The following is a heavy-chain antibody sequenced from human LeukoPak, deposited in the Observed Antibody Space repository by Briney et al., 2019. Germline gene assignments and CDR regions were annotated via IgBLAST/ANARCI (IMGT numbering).Heavy chain of an antibody. D-gene: IGHD5-18*01. J-gene: IGHJ4*02. Sequence: GASVKVSCKASGGTFSSYAISWVRQAPGQGLEWMGRIIPIFGTANYAQKFQGRVTITTDESTSTAYMELSSLRSEDTAVYYCARDGNVDTAMVFEFDYWGQGTVVTVSS. CDR2: IIPIFGTA. CDR1: GGTFSSYA. V-gene: IGHV1-69*05. CDR3: ARDGNVDTAMVFEFDY.